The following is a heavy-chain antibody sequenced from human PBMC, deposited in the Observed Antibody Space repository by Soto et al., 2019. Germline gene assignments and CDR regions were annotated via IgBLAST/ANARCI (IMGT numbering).Heavy chain of an antibody. Sequence: QVQLVQSGAEVKKPGSSVKVSCKASGGTFSSYAISWVRQAPGQGLEWMGGIIPIFGTANYAQKFQGRVTITADESTSTAYMELSSLRSEDTAVYYCARERGYYYGSGSYRLFDSWGQGTLVTVSS. CDR1: GGTFSSYA. CDR3: ARERGYYYGSGSYRLFDS. CDR2: IIPIFGTA. J-gene: IGHJ4*02. D-gene: IGHD3-10*01. V-gene: IGHV1-69*01.